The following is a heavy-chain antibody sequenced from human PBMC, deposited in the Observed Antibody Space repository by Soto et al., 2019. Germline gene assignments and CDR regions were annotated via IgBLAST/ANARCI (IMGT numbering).Heavy chain of an antibody. CDR1: GGTFSSYA. J-gene: IGHJ6*02. CDR3: ADGAIVVVPAPDAYYYYGMAV. CDR2: IIPIFGTA. V-gene: IGHV1-69*01. D-gene: IGHD2-2*01. Sequence: QVQLVQSGAEVKKPGSSVKVSCKASGGTFSSYAISWVRQAPGQGLEWMGGIIPIFGTANYAQKFQGRVTITADESTSTAYMELSSLRSEDTAVYYCADGAIVVVPAPDAYYYYGMAVWGQGTTVTVSS.